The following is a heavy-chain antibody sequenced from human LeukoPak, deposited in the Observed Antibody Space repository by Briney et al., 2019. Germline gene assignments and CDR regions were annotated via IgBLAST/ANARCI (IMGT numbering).Heavy chain of an antibody. CDR3: ARAQLLLEGYFYYMDV. D-gene: IGHD2-2*01. CDR1: GFTFSSYP. V-gene: IGHV3-30-3*01. J-gene: IGHJ6*03. CDR2: VSDDGNKK. Sequence: GGSLRLSYAASGFTFSSYPMPWVSQAPGKGLEWVAVVSDDGNKKFYADFVKGQFTISRDNSKNTLCLQMNSLRGEDTAVYYCARAQLLLEGYFYYMDVWGEGTTVAVSS.